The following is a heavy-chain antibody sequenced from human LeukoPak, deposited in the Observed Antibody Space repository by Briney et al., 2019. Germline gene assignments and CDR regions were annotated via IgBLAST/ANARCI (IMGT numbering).Heavy chain of an antibody. CDR2: IRSPGRSI. Sequence: PGGSLRLSCAASGFTCSSDEMNWVRQAPGNGLEWVSYIRSPGRSIYYADYRKGPFTTPRDNAKNSLYLKMNRLRAQDTAVYYCARDPYYGDYVVWGQGTLVNVSS. J-gene: IGHJ4*02. CDR3: ARDPYYGDYVV. V-gene: IGHV3-48*03. CDR1: GFTCSSDE. D-gene: IGHD4-17*01.